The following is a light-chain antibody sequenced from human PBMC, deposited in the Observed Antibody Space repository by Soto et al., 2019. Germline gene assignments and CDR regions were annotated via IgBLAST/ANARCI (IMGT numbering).Light chain of an antibody. CDR2: DVS. Sequence: QSVLTQPASVSGSPGQSITISCTGTSSDVGGYNYVSWYQQHPGKAPKLMIYDVSNRPSGVSNRFSGSKSGNTASLTISGLQAEDEADYDCSSYTSSSTLLYVFGTGTKVTVL. CDR3: SSYTSSSTLLYV. V-gene: IGLV2-14*01. CDR1: SSDVGGYNY. J-gene: IGLJ1*01.